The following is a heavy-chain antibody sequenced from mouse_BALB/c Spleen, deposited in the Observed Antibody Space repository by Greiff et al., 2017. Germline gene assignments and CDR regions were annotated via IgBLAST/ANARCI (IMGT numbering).Heavy chain of an antibody. CDR3: TREDYGSAWFAY. D-gene: IGHD1-1*02. J-gene: IGHJ3*01. CDR1: GFTFSSYT. Sequence: EVQGVESGGGLVKPGGSLKLSCAASGFTFSSYTMSWVRQTPEKRLEWVATISSGGSYTYYPDSVKGRFTISRDNAKNTLYLQMSSLKSEDTAMYYCTREDYGSAWFAYWGQGTLVTVSA. V-gene: IGHV5-6-4*01. CDR2: ISSGGSYT.